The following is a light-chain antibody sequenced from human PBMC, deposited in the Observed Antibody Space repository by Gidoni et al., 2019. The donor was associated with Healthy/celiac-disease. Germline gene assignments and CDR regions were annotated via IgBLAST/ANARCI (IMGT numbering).Light chain of an antibody. CDR1: QSSSNN. CDR2: AAS. V-gene: IGKV1-16*02. J-gene: IGKJ5*01. CDR3: QQYNSYLLVT. Sequence: IQITQSPSSLSASVGDRVTITWRASQSSSNNLAWFQQKPGKAPNSLIYAASSLQSGVPSKFSGSGSGTDFTLTISSLQPEDFATDYCQQYNSYLLVTFGQGTRVEIK.